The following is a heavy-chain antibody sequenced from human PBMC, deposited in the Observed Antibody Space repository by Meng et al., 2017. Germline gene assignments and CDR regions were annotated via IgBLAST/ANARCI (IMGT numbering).Heavy chain of an antibody. D-gene: IGHD6-19*01. CDR2: ISSNSSYI. J-gene: IGHJ4*02. CDR3: ARAGYNSDWSHN. Sequence: GESLRISCAASGFTFSSYSMNWVRQAPGKGLEWVSSISSNSSYIYYADSVKDRFTISRDNAKNSLYLQVNSLRAEDTAVYYCARAGYNSDWSHNWGQGTLVTVSS. V-gene: IGHV3-21*01. CDR1: GFTFSSYS.